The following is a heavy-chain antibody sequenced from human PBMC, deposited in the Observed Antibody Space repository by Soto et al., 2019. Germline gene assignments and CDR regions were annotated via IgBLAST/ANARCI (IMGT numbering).Heavy chain of an antibody. Sequence: LSLSCAASGFTFSSYAMHWVRQAPGRGLEWVAVISYDGSNKYYADSVKGRFTISRDNSKNTLYLQMNSLRAEDTAVYYCARDRNYYDSSKSRDYYYGMDVWGQGTTVTVSS. D-gene: IGHD3-22*01. CDR2: ISYDGSNK. J-gene: IGHJ6*02. V-gene: IGHV3-30-3*01. CDR3: ARDRNYYDSSKSRDYYYGMDV. CDR1: GFTFSSYA.